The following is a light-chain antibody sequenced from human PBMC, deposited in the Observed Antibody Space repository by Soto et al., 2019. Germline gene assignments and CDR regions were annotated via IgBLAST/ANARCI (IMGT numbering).Light chain of an antibody. J-gene: IGKJ4*01. CDR2: DAS. CDR3: QQRQNWPPLT. V-gene: IGKV3-11*01. Sequence: VLTQSPATLSLSPGERATLSCRASQSVDIYLAWYQHRPGQPPRLLIYDASNRATGITARFSGSGSGTDFTLTISSLEPEDFAFYYCQQRQNWPPLTFGGGTRVEIK. CDR1: QSVDIY.